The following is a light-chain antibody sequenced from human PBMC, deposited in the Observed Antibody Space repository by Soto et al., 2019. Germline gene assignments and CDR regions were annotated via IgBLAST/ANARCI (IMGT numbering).Light chain of an antibody. V-gene: IGKV1-39*01. CDR3: QQSYSTPHT. J-gene: IGKJ5*01. CDR2: GAS. Sequence: DIQMTQSPSSLSASVGDRVTITCRASQSISNYLNWYQHKPGKAPKVLIYGASNLQSGVPSRFSGSGSGTDFTLTISSLQREDFATYYCQQSYSTPHTFGQGTRLEIK. CDR1: QSISNY.